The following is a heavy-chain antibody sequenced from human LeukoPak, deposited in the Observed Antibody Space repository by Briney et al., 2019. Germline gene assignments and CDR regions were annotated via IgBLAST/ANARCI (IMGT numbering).Heavy chain of an antibody. D-gene: IGHD5-18*01. CDR3: ARCGEIQLWLPYYYYYMDV. J-gene: IGHJ6*03. Sequence: ASVKVSCKASGYTFTSYGISWVRQATGQGLEWMGWISAYNGNTNYAQKLQGRVTMTTDTSTSTAYMELRSLRSDDTAVYYCARCGEIQLWLPYYYYYMDVWGKGTTVTISS. CDR1: GYTFTSYG. CDR2: ISAYNGNT. V-gene: IGHV1-18*01.